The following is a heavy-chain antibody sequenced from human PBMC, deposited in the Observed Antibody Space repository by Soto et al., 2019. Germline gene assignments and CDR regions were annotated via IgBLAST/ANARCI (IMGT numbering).Heavy chain of an antibody. Sequence: SETLSLTCTVSGGSISSSSYYWGWIRHPPGKGLEWIGSIYYSGSTYYNPSLKSRVTISVDTSKNQFSLKLSSVTAADTAVYYCARHMVLFGVVIQGYNWFDPWGQGTLVTVS. V-gene: IGHV4-39*01. CDR1: GGSISSSSYY. CDR3: ARHMVLFGVVIQGYNWFDP. D-gene: IGHD3-3*01. CDR2: IYYSGST. J-gene: IGHJ5*02.